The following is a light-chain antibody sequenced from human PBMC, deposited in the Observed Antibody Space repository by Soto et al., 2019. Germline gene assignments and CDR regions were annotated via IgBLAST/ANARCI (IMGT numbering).Light chain of an antibody. V-gene: IGLV7-46*01. J-gene: IGLJ1*01. CDR3: LLSYNGPYV. CDR1: TRAVTNGHY. Sequence: QAVVTQERSLTVSTRGYVTLTCGSSTRAVTNGHYPYWFQQKPGQAPRTLIYDTTNRHSWTPARFSGSLLGGKAALTLSGAQPEDEAEYYCLLSYNGPYVFGTGTKVTVL. CDR2: DTT.